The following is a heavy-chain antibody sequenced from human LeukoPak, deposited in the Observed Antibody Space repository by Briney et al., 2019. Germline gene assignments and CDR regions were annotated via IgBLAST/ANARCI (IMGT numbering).Heavy chain of an antibody. J-gene: IGHJ4*02. CDR1: GYTFTSYD. CDR2: MNPNSGNT. V-gene: IGHV1-8*01. D-gene: IGHD2-15*01. Sequence: ASVKVSCKASGYTFTSYDINWVRHATRQGLEWMGLMNPNSGNTGYAQKFQGRVTMTRNTSISTAYMELSSLRSEDTAVCYCGRSGGGCGPDIDYWGQGTLVTVSS. CDR3: GRSGGGCGPDIDY.